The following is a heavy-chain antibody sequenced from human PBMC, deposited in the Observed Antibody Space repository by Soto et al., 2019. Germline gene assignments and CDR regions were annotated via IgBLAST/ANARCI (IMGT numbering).Heavy chain of an antibody. Sequence: SETLSLTCTVSGGSVSSGSYYWSWIRQPPGKGLEWIGYIYYSGSTNYNPSLKSRVTISVDTSKNQFSLKLSSVTAADTAVYYCARSGLGALRVTFDIWGQGTMVTVSS. CDR3: ARSGLGALRVTFDI. D-gene: IGHD3-10*01. J-gene: IGHJ3*02. V-gene: IGHV4-61*01. CDR2: IYYSGST. CDR1: GGSVSSGSYY.